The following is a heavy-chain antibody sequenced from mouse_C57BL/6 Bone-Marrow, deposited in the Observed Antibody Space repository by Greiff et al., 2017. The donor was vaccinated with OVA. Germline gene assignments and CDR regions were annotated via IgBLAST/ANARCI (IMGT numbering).Heavy chain of an antibody. CDR2: IYPGSGST. V-gene: IGHV1-55*01. CDR3: ARERLRRRYYYAMDY. D-gene: IGHD2-4*01. CDR1: GYTFTSYW. J-gene: IGHJ4*01. Sequence: QVQLKESGAELVKPGASVKMSCKASGYTFTSYWITWVKQRPGQGLEWIGDIYPGSGSTNYNEKFKSKATLTVDTSSSTAYMQLSSLTSEDSAVYYCARERLRRRYYYAMDYWGQGTSVTVSS.